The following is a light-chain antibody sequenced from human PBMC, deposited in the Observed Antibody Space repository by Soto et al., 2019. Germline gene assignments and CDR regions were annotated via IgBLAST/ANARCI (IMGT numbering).Light chain of an antibody. CDR2: GAS. Sequence: EIVLTQSPCTLSLSPGERATLSCRASQSVSNNYLAWYQQKPGQAPRLLIYGASNRATGIPDRFSGSGSGTEFTLTISSLQPEDFATYYCLQQNNYPRTLGQGTKVDIK. CDR1: QSVSNNY. CDR3: LQQNNYPRT. J-gene: IGKJ2*01. V-gene: IGKV3-20*01.